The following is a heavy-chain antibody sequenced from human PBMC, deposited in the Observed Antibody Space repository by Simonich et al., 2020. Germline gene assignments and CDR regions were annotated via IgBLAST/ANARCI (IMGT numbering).Heavy chain of an antibody. CDR1: GGSISSSSYY. J-gene: IGHJ4*02. D-gene: IGHD2-8*01. V-gene: IGHV4-39*01. CDR3: ARQRVLMVYAIDY. CDR2: IYKVGST. Sequence: QLQLQESGPGLVKPSETLSLTCTVSGGSISSSSYYWGWLRQPPGKGLEWIGSIYKVGSTSSNPSLKSRVTISVDTSKTQFSLKLSSVTAADTAVYYCARQRVLMVYAIDYWGQGTLVTVSS.